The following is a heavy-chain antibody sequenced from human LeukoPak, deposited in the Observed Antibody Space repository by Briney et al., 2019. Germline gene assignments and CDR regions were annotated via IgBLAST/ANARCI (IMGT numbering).Heavy chain of an antibody. J-gene: IGHJ4*02. V-gene: IGHV1-69*13. D-gene: IGHD3-10*01. CDR3: ARDPLITMVRGALDY. CDR1: GGTFSSYA. CDR2: IIPIFGTA. Sequence: ASVKVSCKASGGTFSSYAISWVRQAPGQGLEWMGGIIPIFGTANYAQKFQGGVTITADESTSTAYMELSSLRSEDAAVYYCARDPLITMVRGALDYWGQGTLVTVSS.